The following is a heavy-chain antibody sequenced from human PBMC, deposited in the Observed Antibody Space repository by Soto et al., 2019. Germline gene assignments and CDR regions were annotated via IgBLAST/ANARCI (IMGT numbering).Heavy chain of an antibody. J-gene: IGHJ3*02. D-gene: IGHD2-8*01. CDR3: AKDVIAGNGVWEPFDM. Sequence: EVQLLESGGGVVQPGGSLRLSCAASGFSFSAYAMSWVRQAPGKGLQWVSGLVGSGGGIQYADSVRGRFTVSRDNSKNTLYLQMNSLRAEDTAVYYCAKDVIAGNGVWEPFDMWGQGTEVTVSS. CDR2: LVGSGGGI. CDR1: GFSFSAYA. V-gene: IGHV3-23*01.